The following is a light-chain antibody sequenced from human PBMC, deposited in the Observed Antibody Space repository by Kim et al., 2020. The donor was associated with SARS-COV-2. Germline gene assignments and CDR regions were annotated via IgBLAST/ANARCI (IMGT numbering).Light chain of an antibody. CDR3: QQYGSSPYT. CDR1: QSVSSGY. Sequence: LSPGERATLSCRASQSVSSGYLAWYQQKPGQPPRLLIYGASSRATGIPDRFSGSGSGTDFILTISRLEPEDFAVYYCQQYGSSPYTFGQGTKLEI. CDR2: GAS. J-gene: IGKJ2*01. V-gene: IGKV3-20*01.